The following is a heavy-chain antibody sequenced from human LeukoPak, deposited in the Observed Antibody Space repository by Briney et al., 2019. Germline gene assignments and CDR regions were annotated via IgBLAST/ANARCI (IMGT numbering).Heavy chain of an antibody. Sequence: GRSLRLSCAASGFTFDEYAMHWVRQAAGKGLEWVSGISRNSDTMVYADSVKGRFTVSRDNAKNSLYLQMNSLRVEDTALYYCANGYSGSYYYWGQGILVTVSS. CDR2: ISRNSDTM. CDR1: GFTFDEYA. D-gene: IGHD1-26*01. J-gene: IGHJ4*02. CDR3: ANGYSGSYYY. V-gene: IGHV3-9*01.